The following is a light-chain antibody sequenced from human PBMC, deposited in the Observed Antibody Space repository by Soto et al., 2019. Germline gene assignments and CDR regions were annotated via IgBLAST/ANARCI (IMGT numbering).Light chain of an antibody. V-gene: IGLV2-14*03. J-gene: IGLJ1*01. CDR3: SSYTSSSTYV. Sequence: QSALTHPASVSGSPGQSITISCTGTSSDVGGSNYVSWYQQHPGKAPKLIIFDVSHRPSGFSNRFSGSKSGNTASLTISGLQAEDEADYYCSSYTSSSTYVFGTGTKLTVL. CDR2: DVS. CDR1: SSDVGGSNY.